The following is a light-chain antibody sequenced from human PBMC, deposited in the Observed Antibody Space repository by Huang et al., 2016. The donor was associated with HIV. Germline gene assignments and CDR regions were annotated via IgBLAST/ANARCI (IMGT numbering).Light chain of an antibody. CDR2: GAS. CDR1: QSVSSSY. V-gene: IGKV3-20*01. J-gene: IGKJ2*02. CDR3: QQYGSSLCT. Sequence: DIVLPQSPGTLSLSPGERATPSCRASQSVSSSYLTWYQQKPGQAPRLLIYGASSWATGIPERFSGRGSGTDFTLTISRLEPEDFAVYYCQQYGSSLCTFGQGTKLEIK.